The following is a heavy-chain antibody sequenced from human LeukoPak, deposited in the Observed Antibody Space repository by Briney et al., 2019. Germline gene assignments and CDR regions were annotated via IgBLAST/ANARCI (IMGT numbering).Heavy chain of an antibody. CDR2: ISSSSSTI. Sequence: GGSLRLSCSASGFTFSSYAMSWVRQAPGKGLEWVSYISSSSSTIYYADSVKGRFTISRDNAKNSLYLQMNSLRAEDTAVYYCARKAGGHLEWLSHYYYYYYMDVWGKGTTVTVSS. V-gene: IGHV3-48*01. J-gene: IGHJ6*03. D-gene: IGHD3-3*01. CDR3: ARKAGGHLEWLSHYYYYYYMDV. CDR1: GFTFSSYA.